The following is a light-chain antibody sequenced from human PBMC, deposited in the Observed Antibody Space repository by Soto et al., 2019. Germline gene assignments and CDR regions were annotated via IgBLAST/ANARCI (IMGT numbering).Light chain of an antibody. CDR1: SSNIGSNY. V-gene: IGLV1-47*01. CDR2: RSN. Sequence: QSVLTQPPSASGTPGQRVTISCSGSSSNIGSNYVYWYQQLPGTAPKLLIYRSNQWPSGVPDRFSGSKSGTSASLAISGLRSEDEADYYCAAWDDSLSGRVFGGGTKLTVL. J-gene: IGLJ3*02. CDR3: AAWDDSLSGRV.